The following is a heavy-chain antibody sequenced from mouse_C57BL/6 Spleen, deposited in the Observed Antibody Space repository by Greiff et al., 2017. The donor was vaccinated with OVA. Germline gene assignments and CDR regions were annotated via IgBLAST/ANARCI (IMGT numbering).Heavy chain of an antibody. Sequence: QVQLKESGPGLVQPSQSLSITCTVSGFSLTSYGVHWVRQSPGKGLEWLGVLWSGGSTDYTAAFISRLSISKDNSKSQVFFKMNSLQADDTAIYYCARKLDDGYFHYAMGDWGQGTSVTVSS. J-gene: IGHJ4*01. CDR2: LWSGGST. D-gene: IGHD2-3*01. CDR3: ARKLDDGYFHYAMGD. V-gene: IGHV2-2*01. CDR1: GFSLTSYG.